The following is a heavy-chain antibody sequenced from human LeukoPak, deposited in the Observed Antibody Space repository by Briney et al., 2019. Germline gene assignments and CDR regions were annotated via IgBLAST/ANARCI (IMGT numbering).Heavy chain of an antibody. D-gene: IGHD4-23*01. Sequence: GGSLRLSCAVSGFTFNTYAMHWVRQAPGKGLVWVSRISPDGRTTAYADSVKGRFTVSRDNAKNTLFSQMSSLRPEDTSLYYCVGGTSADYWGQGTLVTVSS. CDR2: ISPDGRTT. V-gene: IGHV3-74*01. CDR1: GFTFNTYA. J-gene: IGHJ4*02. CDR3: VGGTSADY.